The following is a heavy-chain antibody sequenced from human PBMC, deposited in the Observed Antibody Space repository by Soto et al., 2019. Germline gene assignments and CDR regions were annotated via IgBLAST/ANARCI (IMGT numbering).Heavy chain of an antibody. CDR1: GYSFSDFA. CDR3: ARDNCFGGTCADDAFDV. Sequence: ASVKVSCKASGYSFSDFAIHWVRLAPGQSLEWMGWIDRDNGNTKYSEKFQGRVTITRDTSASTAYMELSSLRSEDTAVYYCARDNCFGGTCADDAFDVWGQGTMVTVSS. V-gene: IGHV1-3*01. J-gene: IGHJ3*01. D-gene: IGHD2-15*01. CDR2: IDRDNGNT.